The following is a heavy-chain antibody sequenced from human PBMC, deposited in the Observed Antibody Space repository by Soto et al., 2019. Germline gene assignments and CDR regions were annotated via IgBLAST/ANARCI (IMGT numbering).Heavy chain of an antibody. CDR3: AKDAVPAAIPGSPDY. D-gene: IGHD2-2*02. V-gene: IGHV3-30*18. Sequence: GGSLRLSCAASGFTFSSYGMHWVRQAPGKGLEWVAVISYDGSNKYYAVSVKGRFTISRDNFKNTLYLQMNSLRAEDTAVYYCAKDAVPAAIPGSPDYWGQGTLVTVSS. CDR1: GFTFSSYG. J-gene: IGHJ4*02. CDR2: ISYDGSNK.